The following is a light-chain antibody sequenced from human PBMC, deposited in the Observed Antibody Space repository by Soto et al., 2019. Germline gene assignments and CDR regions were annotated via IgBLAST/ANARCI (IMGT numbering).Light chain of an antibody. CDR1: QSVSSW. J-gene: IGKJ1*01. V-gene: IGKV1-5*03. CDR2: KAS. CDR3: QQFAISTT. Sequence: DIQLTQSPSTLSASVADRVTITCRASQSVSSWLAWYQQKPGKAPHLLIYKASTSESGVPSRLSGSGSGTEFTLTISSLQPDDFATYYCQQFAISTTFGQGTKVDIK.